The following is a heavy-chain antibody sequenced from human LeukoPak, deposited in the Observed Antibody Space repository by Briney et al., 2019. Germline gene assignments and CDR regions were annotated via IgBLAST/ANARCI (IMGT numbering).Heavy chain of an antibody. D-gene: IGHD3-22*01. J-gene: IGHJ4*02. CDR1: GFTFSSYS. CDR2: ISSSSSTI. V-gene: IGHV3-48*04. Sequence: GGSLRLSCAASGFTFSSYSMTWVRQAPGKGLEWVSYISSSSSTIYYADSVKGRFTISRDNAKNALYLQMNSLRAEDTAAYYCERLDSSGYYPIDYWGQGTLVTVSS. CDR3: ERLDSSGYYPIDY.